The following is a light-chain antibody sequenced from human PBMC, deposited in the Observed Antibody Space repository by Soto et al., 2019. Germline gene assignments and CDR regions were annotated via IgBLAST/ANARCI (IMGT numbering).Light chain of an antibody. V-gene: IGLV3-9*01. CDR1: NIGSKN. CDR3: QVWDSSLVV. CDR2: RDT. J-gene: IGLJ2*01. Sequence: SYELTQPLSVSVALGQTARITCGGNNIGSKNVHWYQQKPGQAPVVVIYRDTNRPSGIPERFSGSSSGNTATLTISRAQAGVEADYYCQVWDSSLVVFGGGTKLTVL.